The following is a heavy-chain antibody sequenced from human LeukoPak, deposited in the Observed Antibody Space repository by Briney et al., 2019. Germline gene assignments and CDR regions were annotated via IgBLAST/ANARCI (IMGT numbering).Heavy chain of an antibody. J-gene: IGHJ4*02. V-gene: IGHV3-23*01. Sequence: QPGGSLRLSGQASRFNFSTYDMSWARQAPGKGLEWVSAISGSGGSTYYADSVKGRFTISRDNSKNTLYLQMNSLRAEDTAVYCCAQRDIGTRGYCDYWGQGTLVTVSS. CDR3: AQRDIGTRGYCDY. CDR1: RFNFSTYD. CDR2: ISGSGGST. D-gene: IGHD5-12*01.